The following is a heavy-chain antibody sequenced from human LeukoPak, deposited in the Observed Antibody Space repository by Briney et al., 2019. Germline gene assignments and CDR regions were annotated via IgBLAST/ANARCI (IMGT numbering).Heavy chain of an antibody. J-gene: IGHJ3*02. CDR3: ARGPRMVAMNGYAFDI. CDR2: IYYGGST. D-gene: IGHD2-2*01. Sequence: SETLSLTCTVSGGSVSSTHYWGWIRQPPGKGLEWIGSIYYGGSTYYNASLRSRVTTSVDTSKNQFSLKLSSVTAADTAVYYCARGPRMVAMNGYAFDIWGPGTTVIVSS. CDR1: GGSVSSTHY. V-gene: IGHV4-39*07.